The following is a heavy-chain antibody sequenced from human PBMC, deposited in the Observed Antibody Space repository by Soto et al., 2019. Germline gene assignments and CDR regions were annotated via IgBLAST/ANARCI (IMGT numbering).Heavy chain of an antibody. CDR3: AKDQWFGSSSHYYYGMDV. D-gene: IGHD6-6*01. J-gene: IGHJ6*02. Sequence: GGSLRLSCAASGFTFSSYAMSWVRQAPGKGLEWVSAISGSGGSTYYADSVKGRFTISRDNSKNTLYLQMNSLRAEDTAVYYCAKDQWFGSSSHYYYGMDVWGQGTTVTVS. CDR2: ISGSGGST. V-gene: IGHV3-23*01. CDR1: GFTFSSYA.